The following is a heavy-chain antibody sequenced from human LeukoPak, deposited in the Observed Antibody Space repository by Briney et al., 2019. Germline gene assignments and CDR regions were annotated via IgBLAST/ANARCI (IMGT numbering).Heavy chain of an antibody. CDR1: GFTFSSYG. J-gene: IGHJ5*02. Sequence: GGSLRLSCAASGFTFSSYGMHWVRQAPGKGLEWVAVIWYDGSNKYYADSVKGRFTISRDNSKNTLYLQMGSLRPEDMAVYYCARDNSGRFDPWGRGTLVTVSS. CDR2: IWYDGSNK. V-gene: IGHV3-33*01. D-gene: IGHD6-13*01. CDR3: ARDNSGRFDP.